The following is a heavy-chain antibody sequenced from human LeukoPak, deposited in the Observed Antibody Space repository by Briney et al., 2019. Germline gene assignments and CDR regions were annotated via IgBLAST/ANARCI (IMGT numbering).Heavy chain of an antibody. D-gene: IGHD3-10*01. CDR3: ARVPSMIRGVVNYGMDV. CDR2: ITPSGGT. J-gene: IGHJ6*02. V-gene: IGHV1-2*02. CDR1: GYTFTSYA. Sequence: ASVKVSCKASGYTFTSYAIHWVRQAPGQGLEWMGWITPSGGTNYPQKFQGRVAITWDTSITTAYMDLSRLTSDDTAVYYCARVPSMIRGVVNYGMDVWGQGTTVTVSS.